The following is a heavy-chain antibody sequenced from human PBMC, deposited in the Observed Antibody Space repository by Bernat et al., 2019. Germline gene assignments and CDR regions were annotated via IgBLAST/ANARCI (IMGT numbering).Heavy chain of an antibody. D-gene: IGHD4-17*01. Sequence: EVQLLESGGGLVQPGGSLRLSCAASGFTFSSYAMSWVRQAPGKGLEWVSAISGSGGSTYYADSGKGRFTISRDKSKNTLYLQMNSLRAEDTAVYYCAKDDDGDAYCFDYWGQGTLVTVSS. CDR1: GFTFSSYA. V-gene: IGHV3-23*01. CDR3: AKDDDGDAYCFDY. J-gene: IGHJ4*02. CDR2: ISGSGGST.